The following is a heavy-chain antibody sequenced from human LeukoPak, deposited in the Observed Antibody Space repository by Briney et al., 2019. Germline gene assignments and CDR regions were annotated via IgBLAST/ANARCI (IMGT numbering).Heavy chain of an antibody. CDR3: ARGGGYYYYYYMDV. J-gene: IGHJ6*03. D-gene: IGHD4-23*01. V-gene: IGHV4-59*01. CDR1: GGSISSYS. Sequence: SETLSLTCTVSGGSISSYSWSWIRQPPGKELEWIGYIYYTGSTNYNPSLKTRVTISVDTSKNQFSLKLTSVTAADTAVYYCARGGGYYYYYYMDVWGKGTTVTVSS. CDR2: IYYTGST.